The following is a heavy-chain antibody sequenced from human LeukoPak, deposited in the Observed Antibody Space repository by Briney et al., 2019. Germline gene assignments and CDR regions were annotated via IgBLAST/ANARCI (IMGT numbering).Heavy chain of an antibody. J-gene: IGHJ4*02. CDR2: IYYSGST. V-gene: IGHV4-34*01. D-gene: IGHD6-19*01. CDR1: GGSFSGYY. CDR3: ARDRADSSGWYSFDY. Sequence: SETLSLTCAVYGGSFSGYYWSWIRQPPGKGLEWIGSIYYSGSTYYNPSLKSRVTISVDTSKNQFSLKLSSVTAADTAVYYCARDRADSSGWYSFDYWGQGTLVTVSS.